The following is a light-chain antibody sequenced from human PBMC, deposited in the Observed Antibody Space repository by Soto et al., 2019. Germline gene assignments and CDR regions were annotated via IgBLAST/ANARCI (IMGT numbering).Light chain of an antibody. CDR3: QQYGISPLT. J-gene: IGKJ4*01. CDR2: RAS. CDR1: QSVSSDY. V-gene: IGKV3-20*01. Sequence: EIVLTQSPGTLSLSPGERATLSCRASQSVSSDYLAWYQQKPGQTPKVLIYRASSRATGIPDRFSGSGSGTDFTLTISRLEPEDFAVYYCQQYGISPLTFGGGTKVEIQ.